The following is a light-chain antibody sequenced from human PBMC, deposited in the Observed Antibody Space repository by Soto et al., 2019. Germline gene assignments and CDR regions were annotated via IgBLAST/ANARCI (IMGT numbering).Light chain of an antibody. CDR3: QQYNNWPET. Sequence: EIVRTQSPATLSVSPGERATLSCRASQSVSSNLAWYQQKPGQAPRLLIYGASTRATGIPARFSGSGSGTDFTLTISSLQSEDFAVYYCQQYNNWPETFGQGTKVEIK. CDR1: QSVSSN. J-gene: IGKJ1*01. V-gene: IGKV3-15*01. CDR2: GAS.